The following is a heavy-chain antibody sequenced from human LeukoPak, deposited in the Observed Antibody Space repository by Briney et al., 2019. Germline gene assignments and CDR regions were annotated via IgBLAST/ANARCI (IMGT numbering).Heavy chain of an antibody. J-gene: IGHJ6*03. CDR2: IYYSGST. V-gene: IGHV4-59*12. CDR1: GGSISSYY. CDR3: ARLSKPSYYYYYMDV. Sequence: SETLSLTCTVSGGSISSYYWSWIRQPPGKGLEWIGYIYYSGSTNYNPSLKSRVTMSVDTSKNQFSLKLSSVTAADTAVYYCARLSKPSYYYYYMDVWGKGTTVTVSS.